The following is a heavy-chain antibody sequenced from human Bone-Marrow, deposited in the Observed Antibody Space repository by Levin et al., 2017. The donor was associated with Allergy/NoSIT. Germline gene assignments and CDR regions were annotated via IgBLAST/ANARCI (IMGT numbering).Heavy chain of an antibody. J-gene: IGHJ4*02. V-gene: IGHV3-53*01. CDR2: IYSGGDT. CDR1: GFTVSVES. Sequence: ASVKVSCAASGFTVSVESMSWVRQAPGKGLEWLSIIYSGGDTFYADSVKGRFTISRDNSKNTLYLQMDSLGAEDTAIYYCASNVDYWGQGTLVTVSS. CDR3: ASNVDY. D-gene: IGHD2-8*01.